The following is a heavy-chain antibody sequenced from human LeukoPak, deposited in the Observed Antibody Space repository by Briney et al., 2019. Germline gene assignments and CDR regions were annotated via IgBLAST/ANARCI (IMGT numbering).Heavy chain of an antibody. CDR2: IHPNSGDT. CDR3: ARAYSGSSTH. D-gene: IGHD1-26*01. J-gene: IGHJ4*02. Sequence: ASVKVSCKSAGYTFTDYYIHWVRQAPGQGLEWMGLIHPNSGDTYYAQKFRGRVTMTRDTSITTAYVELDRLTSDDTAVYYCARAYSGSSTHWAQGTPVTISS. V-gene: IGHV1-2*06. CDR1: GYTFTDYY.